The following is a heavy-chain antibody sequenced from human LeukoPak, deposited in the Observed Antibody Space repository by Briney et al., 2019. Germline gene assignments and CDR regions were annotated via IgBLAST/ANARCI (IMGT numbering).Heavy chain of an antibody. CDR1: GGSVSSGGYS. CDR3: ARDGPRTFYSFDY. D-gene: IGHD1-7*01. J-gene: IGHJ4*02. CDR2: ISHRGST. V-gene: IGHV4-30-2*01. Sequence: SRTLSLTCAVSGGSVSSGGYSWSWIRQPPGKGLEWIGSISHRGSTYYNPSLKSRVTISVDRSTNHFSLMLNSVTAADTAVYYCARDGPRTFYSFDYWGQGTLVTVSS.